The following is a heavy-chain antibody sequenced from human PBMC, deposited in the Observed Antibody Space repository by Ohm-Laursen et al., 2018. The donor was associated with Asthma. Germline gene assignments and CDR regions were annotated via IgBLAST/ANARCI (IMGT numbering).Heavy chain of an antibody. J-gene: IGHJ5*02. D-gene: IGHD3-16*01. CDR1: VFPFSKYA. V-gene: IGHV3-30-3*01. CDR3: ASDPYSDYIWGTCAS. CDR2: ISYDGTSE. Sequence: SLRLSCSASVFPFSKYAFHWVRQAPGKGLEWVAIISYDGTSEYYADSVKGRVTISRDDSKNTVYLQINNLRVEDTAVYYCASDPYSDYIWGTCASWGQGTLVTVSS.